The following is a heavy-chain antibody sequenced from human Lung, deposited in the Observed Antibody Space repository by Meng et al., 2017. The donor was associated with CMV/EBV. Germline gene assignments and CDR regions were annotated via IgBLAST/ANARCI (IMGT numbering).Heavy chain of an antibody. CDR2: IYWNDDK. V-gene: IGHV2-5*01. J-gene: IGHJ4*02. Sequence: SGXXLVXPTQTLTLTCTFSGFSLSISRLAVGWIRQPPGKALEYLGIIYWNDDKRYSPSLKSRLTITKDTSKNQVVLTMTNMDPADTATYYCAHARYSSFYYFNYWXPGKLV. CDR3: AHARYSSFYYFNY. D-gene: IGHD6-13*01. CDR1: GFSLSISRLA.